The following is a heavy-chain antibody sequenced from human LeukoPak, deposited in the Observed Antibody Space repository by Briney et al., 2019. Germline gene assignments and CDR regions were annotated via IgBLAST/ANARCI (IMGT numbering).Heavy chain of an antibody. CDR2: INHSGSN. D-gene: IGHD3-10*01. CDR1: GGSFSGYY. Sequence: SETLSLTCAVYGGSFSGYYWSWIRQPPGKGLEWIGEINHSGSNNYNPSLKSRVTISVDTSKNQFSLKLSSVTAADTAVYYCARRFLRRWFDPWGQGTLVTVSS. J-gene: IGHJ5*02. V-gene: IGHV4-34*01. CDR3: ARRFLRRWFDP.